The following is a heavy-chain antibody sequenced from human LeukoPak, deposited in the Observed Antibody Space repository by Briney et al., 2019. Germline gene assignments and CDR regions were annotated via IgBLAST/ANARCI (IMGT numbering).Heavy chain of an antibody. D-gene: IGHD2-21*02. V-gene: IGHV4-34*01. Sequence: SETLSLTCAVYGGSFSGYYWSWIRQPPGKGLEWIGEINHSGSTNYNPSLKSRVTISVDTSKNQFSLKLNSVTAADTAVYYCATTVTSDAFDIWGQGTMVTVSS. CDR1: GGSFSGYY. J-gene: IGHJ3*02. CDR2: INHSGST. CDR3: ATTVTSDAFDI.